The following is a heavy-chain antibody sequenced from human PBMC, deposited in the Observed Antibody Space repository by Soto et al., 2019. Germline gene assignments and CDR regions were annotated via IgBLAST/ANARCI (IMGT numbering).Heavy chain of an antibody. D-gene: IGHD2-15*01. CDR2: IYYSGSS. J-gene: IGHJ4*02. V-gene: IGHV4-31*02. Sequence: SETLSLTCTVSGGSISSGGDYWSWIRQHPGKGLEWIGHIYYSGSSYYNPSLKSRVSMSVDTSKNQFSLKLSSLRSEDTAVYYCATGFTRLGVVAALVDLDYWGQGTLVTVSS. CDR1: GGSISSGGDY. CDR3: ATGFTRLGVVAALVDLDY.